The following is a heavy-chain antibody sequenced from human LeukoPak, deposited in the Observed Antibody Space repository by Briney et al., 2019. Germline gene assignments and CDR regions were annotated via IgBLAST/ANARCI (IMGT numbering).Heavy chain of an antibody. CDR3: ARDPLPYYDILTGPY. D-gene: IGHD3-9*01. CDR2: ISSSGSTI. V-gene: IGHV3-48*03. Sequence: GGSLRLSCAASGFTFSSYEMNWVRQAPGKGLEWVSYISSSGSTIYYADSVKGRFTISRDNAMNSLYLQMNSLRAEDTAVYYCARDPLPYYDILTGPYWGQGTLVTVSS. J-gene: IGHJ4*02. CDR1: GFTFSSYE.